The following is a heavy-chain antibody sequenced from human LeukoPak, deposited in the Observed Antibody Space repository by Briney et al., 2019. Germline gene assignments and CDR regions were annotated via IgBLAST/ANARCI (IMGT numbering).Heavy chain of an antibody. CDR1: GYTSTSYG. CDR3: ARDPGMVTTPYYYGMDV. V-gene: IGHV1-18*01. Sequence: ASVKVSCKASGYTSTSYGISWVRQAPGQGLEWMGWISAYNGNTNYAQKLQGRVTMTTDTSTSTAYMELRSLRSDDTAVYYCARDPGMVTTPYYYGMDVWGQGTTVTVSS. D-gene: IGHD4-23*01. J-gene: IGHJ6*02. CDR2: ISAYNGNT.